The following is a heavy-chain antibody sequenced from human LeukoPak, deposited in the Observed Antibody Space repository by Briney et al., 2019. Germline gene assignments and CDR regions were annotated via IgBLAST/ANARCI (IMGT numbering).Heavy chain of an antibody. Sequence: SETLSLTCTVSGGSISSYYWSWIRQPAGKGLEWIGRIYTSGSTNYNPSLKSRVTMSVDTSKNQFSLKLSSVTAADTAVYYCARDHIVVVPAAIKEGRDDAFDIWGQGTMVTVSS. CDR1: GGSISSYY. J-gene: IGHJ3*02. D-gene: IGHD2-2*02. V-gene: IGHV4-4*07. CDR3: ARDHIVVVPAAIKEGRDDAFDI. CDR2: IYTSGST.